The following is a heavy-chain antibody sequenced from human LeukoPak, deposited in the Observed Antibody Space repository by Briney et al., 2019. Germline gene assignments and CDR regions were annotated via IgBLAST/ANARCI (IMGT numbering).Heavy chain of an antibody. V-gene: IGHV1-2*06. Sequence: ASVKVSCKASGYTFTGYYMHWVRQAPGQGLEWMGRIDPNSGGTNYVQKFQGRVTMTRATSISTAYMELSRLRSDDTAVYYCARVGSSSWYSFDYWGQGTLVTVPS. CDR3: ARVGSSSWYSFDY. J-gene: IGHJ4*02. CDR1: GYTFTGYY. CDR2: IDPNSGGT. D-gene: IGHD6-13*01.